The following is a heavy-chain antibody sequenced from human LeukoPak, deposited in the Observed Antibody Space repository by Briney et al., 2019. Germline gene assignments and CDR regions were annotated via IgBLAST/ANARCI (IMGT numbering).Heavy chain of an antibody. V-gene: IGHV3-23*01. CDR3: ARALLDYDFWSGYYFDY. Sequence: PGGSLRLSCAASGFTFSSYAMSWVRQAPGKGLEWVSAISGSGGSTYYADSVKGRFTISRDNSKNTLYLQMNSLRAEDTAVYYCARALLDYDFWSGYYFDYWGQGTLVTVSS. CDR2: ISGSGGST. J-gene: IGHJ4*02. D-gene: IGHD3-3*01. CDR1: GFTFSSYA.